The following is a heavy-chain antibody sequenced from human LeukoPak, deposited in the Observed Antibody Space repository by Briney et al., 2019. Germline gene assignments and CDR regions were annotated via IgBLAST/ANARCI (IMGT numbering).Heavy chain of an antibody. D-gene: IGHD5-12*01. V-gene: IGHV4-4*07. CDR1: GGSINSYY. J-gene: IGHJ4*02. CDR3: ARGGKDTVVTM. CDR2: IYSSGST. Sequence: TSETLSLTCTVSGGSINSYYWSWIRQPAGKGLEWIGRIYSSGSTNYNPSLKGRVSMSVDTSKNQFSLKLTSVTAADTAVYYCARGGKDTVVTMWGQGILVTVSS.